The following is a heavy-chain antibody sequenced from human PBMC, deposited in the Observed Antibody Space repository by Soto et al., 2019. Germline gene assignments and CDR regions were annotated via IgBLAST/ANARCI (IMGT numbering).Heavy chain of an antibody. V-gene: IGHV1-46*01. Sequence: ASVKVSCKASGYTFTSYYMHWVRQAPGQGLEWMGIINPSGGSTSYAQKFQGRVTMTRDTSTSTVYMELSSLRSEDTAVYYCARSADIVVVVAASGVFDYWGQGTLVTVSS. D-gene: IGHD2-15*01. CDR1: GYTFTSYY. CDR3: ARSADIVVVVAASGVFDY. CDR2: INPSGGST. J-gene: IGHJ4*02.